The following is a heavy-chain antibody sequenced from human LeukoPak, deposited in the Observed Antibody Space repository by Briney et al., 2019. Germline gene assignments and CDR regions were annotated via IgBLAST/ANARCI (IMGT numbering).Heavy chain of an antibody. V-gene: IGHV2-70*11. J-gene: IGHJ4*02. Sequence: SGPALVKPTQTLTLTCTFSEFSLSTSGMCVSWIRQPPGKALEWLARIDWDNDKYYSTSLKTRLTISKDTSKNQVVLTMTNMDPEDTATYYCARDLRSVGFHSLDSWGQGTLVTVSS. CDR2: IDWDNDK. CDR3: ARDLRSVGFHSLDS. CDR1: EFSLSTSGMC. D-gene: IGHD2-15*01.